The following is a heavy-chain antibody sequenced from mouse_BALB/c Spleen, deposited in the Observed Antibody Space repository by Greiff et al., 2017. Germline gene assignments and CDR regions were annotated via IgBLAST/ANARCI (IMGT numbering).Heavy chain of an antibody. J-gene: IGHJ4*01. CDR3: ARDYDGYAMDY. V-gene: IGHV5-6-3*01. Sequence: EVQGVESGGGLVQPGGSLKLSCAASGFTFSSYGMSWVRQTPDKRLELVATINSNGGSTYYPDSVKGRFTISRDNAKNTLYLQMSSLKSEDTAMYYCARDYDGYAMDYWGQGTSVTVSS. CDR2: INSNGGST. CDR1: GFTFSSYG. D-gene: IGHD2-12*01.